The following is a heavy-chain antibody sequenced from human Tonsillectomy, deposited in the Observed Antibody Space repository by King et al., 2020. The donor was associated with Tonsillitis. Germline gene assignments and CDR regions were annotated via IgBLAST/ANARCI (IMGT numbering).Heavy chain of an antibody. CDR1: GFSLDNAAMV. V-gene: IGHV2-26*03. J-gene: IGHJ3*02. Sequence: TLKESGPVLVKPTETLTLTCTISGFSLDNAAMVVSWIRQPPGKALEWLAHIFSTDEKSFSTSLNSILTISKDTSNSQVVLTLANVDPVDTATYYCARLYRTSTADAFDMWGQGTRVTVSS. D-gene: IGHD5-12*01. CDR2: IFSTDEK. CDR3: ARLYRTSTADAFDM.